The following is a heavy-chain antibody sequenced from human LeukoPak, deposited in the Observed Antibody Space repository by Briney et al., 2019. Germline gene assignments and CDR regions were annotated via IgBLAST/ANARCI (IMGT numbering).Heavy chain of an antibody. CDR2: SYYSGST. CDR3: AREDCSGGSCYSFYYYYYMDV. D-gene: IGHD2-15*01. Sequence: SGTLSLTCTVSGVSFSSSSIYWGWIGPPPGQGLVWIGSSYYSGSTYYNPSLTSRVTISVDTSKNQFSLKLSSVTAADTAVYYCAREDCSGGSCYSFYYYYYMDVWGKGTTVTVSS. J-gene: IGHJ6*03. CDR1: GVSFSSSSIY. V-gene: IGHV4-39*02.